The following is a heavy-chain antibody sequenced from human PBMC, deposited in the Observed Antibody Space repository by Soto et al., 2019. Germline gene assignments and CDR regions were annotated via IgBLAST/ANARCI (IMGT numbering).Heavy chain of an antibody. CDR2: IYYSGST. V-gene: IGHV4-31*03. CDR3: ARDADYGGSRGGMDV. Sequence: QVRLEESGPGLVKTSETLSLICSVSGGSVNNANYFWNWIRHHPENGLEWIGYIYYSGSTRYNPSFKTRATLSIYTSKNQFSLRLNSVTVADTAVYFCARDADYGGSRGGMDVWGRGTTVTVSS. CDR1: GGSVNNANYF. J-gene: IGHJ6*02. D-gene: IGHD4-17*01.